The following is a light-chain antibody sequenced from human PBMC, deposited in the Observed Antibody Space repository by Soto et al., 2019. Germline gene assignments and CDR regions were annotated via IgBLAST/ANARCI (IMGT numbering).Light chain of an antibody. Sequence: QSALTQPPSASGSPGQSVTISCTGTSSDVGGYHFVSWYQQQPGKAPKLLIYEVSKRPSGVPDRFSGSKSGYTASLTVSGLQAEDEADYYCSSYGGSNNLNWLFGGGTQLTVL. CDR1: SSDVGGYHF. CDR2: EVS. CDR3: SSYGGSNNLNWL. V-gene: IGLV2-8*01. J-gene: IGLJ3*02.